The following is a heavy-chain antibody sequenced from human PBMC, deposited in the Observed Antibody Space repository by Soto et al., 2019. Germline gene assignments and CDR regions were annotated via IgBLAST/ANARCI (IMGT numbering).Heavy chain of an antibody. D-gene: IGHD4-17*01. CDR2: TSFDGRVT. CDR3: ARDAGGYVYGDAHVDV. CDR1: GFIFSDYS. Sequence: QVQLVESGGGVVQPGTSLRLSCEASGFIFSDYSMHWVRQAPGKGLEWLALTSFDGRVTYYADYVKGRFTISRDNSKNTLYLQLDSLRVEDTAMFVCARDAGGYVYGDAHVDVGGQGTLVTVSP. V-gene: IGHV3-30*04. J-gene: IGHJ1*01.